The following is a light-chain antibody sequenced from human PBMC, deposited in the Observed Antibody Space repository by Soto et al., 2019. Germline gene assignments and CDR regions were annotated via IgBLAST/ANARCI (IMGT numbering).Light chain of an antibody. Sequence: EIVMTQSPATLSVSPGERATLSCRASQSVRSNLAWYQHKPGQAPRLLIYGASTRATAIPARFSGSGSGTEFTHTISSLQSTDFAVYYCQHYYSWPPWTFGRWNKVEIK. CDR2: GAS. V-gene: IGKV3-15*01. J-gene: IGKJ1*01. CDR1: QSVRSN. CDR3: QHYYSWPPWT.